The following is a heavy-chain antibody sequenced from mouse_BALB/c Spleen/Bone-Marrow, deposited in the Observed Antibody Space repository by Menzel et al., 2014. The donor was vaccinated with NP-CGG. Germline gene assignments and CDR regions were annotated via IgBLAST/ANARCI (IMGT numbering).Heavy chain of an antibody. D-gene: IGHD2-1*01. CDR2: INPSNGGT. J-gene: IGHJ1*01. V-gene: IGHV1S81*02. Sequence: VKLMESGAELVKPGASVKLSCKASGYTFTSYYMYWVKRRPGQSLEWIGEINPSNGGTNFNEKFKSKATLTVDKSSSTAYMQLSSLTSEDSAVYYCTRSYYGNYFDVWGAGTTVTVSS. CDR1: GYTFTSYY. CDR3: TRSYYGNYFDV.